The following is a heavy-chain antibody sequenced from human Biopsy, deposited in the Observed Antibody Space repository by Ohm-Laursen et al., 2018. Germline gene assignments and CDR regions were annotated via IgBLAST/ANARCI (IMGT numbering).Heavy chain of an antibody. Sequence: GSLRLSCAASGFTFSDYFMSWVRQPPGKGLEWISYISSGATNTNYADSVKGRFTISRDNAKNSLHLQMNRLRPEDTAVYYCARTRRSIVIKPAAVVFDNWGQGTLVTGSS. CDR2: ISSGATNT. CDR1: GFTFSDYF. J-gene: IGHJ4*02. D-gene: IGHD2-2*01. CDR3: ARTRRSIVIKPAAVVFDN. V-gene: IGHV3-11*01.